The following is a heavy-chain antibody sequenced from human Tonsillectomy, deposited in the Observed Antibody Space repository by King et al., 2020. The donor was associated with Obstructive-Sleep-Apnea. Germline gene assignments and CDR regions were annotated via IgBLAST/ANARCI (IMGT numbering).Heavy chain of an antibody. Sequence: VQLVESGGGVVQPGGSLRLSCAASGFSFSSYGMHWVRQAPGKGLEWVAFIWYDGSNKYYADSVKGRFTISRDTSKKTLDLQMISLRSEDTAVFYCAKATAAAGTFADYWGQGTLVTVSS. CDR2: IWYDGSNK. D-gene: IGHD6-13*01. CDR3: AKATAAAGTFADY. V-gene: IGHV3-30*02. J-gene: IGHJ4*02. CDR1: GFSFSSYG.